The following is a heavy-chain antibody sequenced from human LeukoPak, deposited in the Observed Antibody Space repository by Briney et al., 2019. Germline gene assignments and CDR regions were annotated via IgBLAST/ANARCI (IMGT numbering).Heavy chain of an antibody. CDR2: IKQDGSAK. V-gene: IGHV3-7*01. CDR3: ARGGVRRGYYDY. CDR1: GFTFSNYW. Sequence: GGSLRLSCAASGFTFSNYWMSWVRQAPGKGLEWVAKIKQDGSAKYYVDSVKGRFTISRDNAKNSLYLQMNSLRAEDTAVYYCARGGVRRGYYDYWGQGTLVTVSS. D-gene: IGHD1-14*01. J-gene: IGHJ4*02.